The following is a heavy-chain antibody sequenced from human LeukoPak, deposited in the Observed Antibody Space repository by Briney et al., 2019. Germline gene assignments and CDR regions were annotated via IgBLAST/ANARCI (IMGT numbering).Heavy chain of an antibody. V-gene: IGHV3-23*01. J-gene: IGHJ6*02. CDR1: GFTFSSYA. Sequence: GGSLRLSCAASGFTFSSYAMSWVRQALGKGLEWVSAISGSGGSTYYADSVKGRFTISRDNSKNTLYLQMNSLRAEDTAVYYCAKDPTYYDILTGYNYGMDVWGQGTTVTVSS. CDR2: ISGSGGST. CDR3: AKDPTYYDILTGYNYGMDV. D-gene: IGHD3-9*01.